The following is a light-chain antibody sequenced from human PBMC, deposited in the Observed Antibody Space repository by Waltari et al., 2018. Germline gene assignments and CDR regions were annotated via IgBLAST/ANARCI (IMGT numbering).Light chain of an antibody. J-gene: IGLJ3*02. V-gene: IGLV2-14*04. CDR3: ASYTTSSTFGV. Sequence: YHRHPGEAPKLLFLDVGKRPSGTSNRFSGSKSGNTSSLTISGLQAEDEANYYCASYTTSSTFGVFGGGTKLTVL. CDR2: DVG.